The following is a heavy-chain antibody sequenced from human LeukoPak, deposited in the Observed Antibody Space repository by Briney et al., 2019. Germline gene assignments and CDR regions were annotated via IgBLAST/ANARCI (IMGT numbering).Heavy chain of an antibody. J-gene: IGHJ4*02. V-gene: IGHV3-30*18. Sequence: GGSLRLSCAASGFTFSSYGMHWVRQAPGKGLEWVAVISYDGSNEYYADSVKGRFTISRDNSKNTLYLQMNSLRAEDTAVYYCAKRLRPYYGSGSYCLDYWGQGTLVTVSS. CDR2: ISYDGSNE. D-gene: IGHD3-10*01. CDR3: AKRLRPYYGSGSYCLDY. CDR1: GFTFSSYG.